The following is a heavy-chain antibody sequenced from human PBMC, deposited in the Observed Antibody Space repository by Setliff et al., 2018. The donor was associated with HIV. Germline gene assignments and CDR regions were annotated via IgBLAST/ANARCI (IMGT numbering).Heavy chain of an antibody. Sequence: ASVKVSCKASGYTFNNYYMHWVRQAPGQGLEWMGIIYPSDGSTNYAQKFQGRVTMTRDTSISTAYMELNRLRSDDTAVYYCARSYIAFLSTWYYGMDVWGQGTTVTVSS. J-gene: IGHJ6*02. CDR2: IYPSDGST. V-gene: IGHV1-46*02. CDR3: ARSYIAFLSTWYYGMDV. CDR1: GYTFNNYY. D-gene: IGHD5-18*01.